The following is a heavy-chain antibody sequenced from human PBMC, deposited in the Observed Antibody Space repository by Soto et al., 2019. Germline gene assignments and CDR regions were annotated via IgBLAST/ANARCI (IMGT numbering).Heavy chain of an antibody. V-gene: IGHV3-33*01. J-gene: IGHJ4*02. CDR3: ARDRLRYFDWAGSVFDY. D-gene: IGHD3-9*01. CDR2: IWYDGSNK. CDR1: GFTFSSYG. Sequence: QPGGSLRLSCAASGFTFSSYGMHWVRQAPGKGLEWVAVIWYDGSNKYYADSVKGRFTISRDNSKNTLHLQMNSLRAEDTAVYYCARDRLRYFDWAGSVFDYWGQGTLVTVSS.